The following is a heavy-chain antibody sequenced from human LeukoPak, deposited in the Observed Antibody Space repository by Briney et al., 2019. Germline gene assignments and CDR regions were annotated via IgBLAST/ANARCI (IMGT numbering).Heavy chain of an antibody. CDR1: GYTFTSYG. CDR3: AREVTMVRGVITKYYYNGMDV. D-gene: IGHD3-10*01. J-gene: IGHJ6*02. CDR2: ISAYNGHT. Sequence: ASVKVSCKASGYTFTSYGMSWVRQAPGQGLEWMGWISAYNGHTNYAQKVQGRVTMTTDTSTSTAYMELRSLRSDDTAVYYCAREVTMVRGVITKYYYNGMDVWGQGTTVTVSS. V-gene: IGHV1-18*01.